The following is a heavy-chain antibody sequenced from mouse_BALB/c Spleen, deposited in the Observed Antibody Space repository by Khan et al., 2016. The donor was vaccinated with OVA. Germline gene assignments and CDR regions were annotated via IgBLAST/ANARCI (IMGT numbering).Heavy chain of an antibody. V-gene: IGHV3S1*01. CDR2: ISYSGST. J-gene: IGHJ4*01. Sequence: EVQLQESGPRLVKPSQTLSLTCSVTGDSITSDYWNWIRKFPGNKLEYMGYISYSGSTYYNPSLKSRFSITRDTSKNQYYLQLNSVTSEDTATYXCARRSLNAMDYWGQGTSVTVSS. CDR3: ARRSLNAMDY. CDR1: GDSITSDY.